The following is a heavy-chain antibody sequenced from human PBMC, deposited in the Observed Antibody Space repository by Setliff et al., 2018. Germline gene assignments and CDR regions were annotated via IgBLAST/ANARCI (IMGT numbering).Heavy chain of an antibody. CDR3: ARAGVAAADRKGLLEY. CDR1: GGTFSSSG. Sequence: SVKVSCKSSGGTFSSSGITWVRQAPGQGLQWLGRFIPILGATNYAQNFQGRVTMTSDTSTSTVYMEVTGLTSEDTAVYYCARAGVAAADRKGLLEYWGQGTLVTVSS. D-gene: IGHD6-13*01. CDR2: FIPILGAT. J-gene: IGHJ4*02. V-gene: IGHV1-69*05.